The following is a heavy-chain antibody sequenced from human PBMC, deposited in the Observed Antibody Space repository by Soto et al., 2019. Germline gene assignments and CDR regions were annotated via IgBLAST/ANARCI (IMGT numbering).Heavy chain of an antibody. CDR2: MNPNSGNT. V-gene: IGHV1-8*01. J-gene: IGHJ6*02. Sequence: ASVKVSCKASGYTFTSYDINWVRQATGQGLEWMGWMNPNSGNTRYAQKFQGRVTMTRNTSISTAYMELSSLRSEDTAVYYCARRGYSSSWYYYYYYGTDVWGQGTTVTVSS. CDR3: ARRGYSSSWYYYYYYGTDV. D-gene: IGHD6-13*01. CDR1: GYTFTSYD.